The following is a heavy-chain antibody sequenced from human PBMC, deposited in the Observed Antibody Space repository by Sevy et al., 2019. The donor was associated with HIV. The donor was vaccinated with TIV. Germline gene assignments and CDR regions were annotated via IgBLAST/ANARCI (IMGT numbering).Heavy chain of an antibody. CDR1: GGSFSGYY. D-gene: IGHD6-6*01. CDR3: ARGLGGSSSSGWHFDY. J-gene: IGHJ4*02. Sequence: SETLSLTCAVYGGSFSGYYWSWIRQPPGKGLEWIGEINHSGSTNYNPSLKSRVTISVDTSKNQFSLKLSSVTAADTAVYYCARGLGGSSSSGWHFDYWGQGTLVTVSS. V-gene: IGHV4-34*01. CDR2: INHSGST.